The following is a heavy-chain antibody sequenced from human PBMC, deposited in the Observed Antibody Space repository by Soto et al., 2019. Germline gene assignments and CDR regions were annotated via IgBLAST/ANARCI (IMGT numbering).Heavy chain of an antibody. CDR2: INPSSGGT. Sequence: QVQLVQSGAEVKKPGASVKVSCKASGHTFIDYYLHWVRQAPGQGLEWMGWINPSSGGTNLALRFQGRVTMTRDTSVSTVYVELSGLRSDDTAVYYCAGGRYYYAMDVWGRGTTVTVSS. V-gene: IGHV1-2*02. J-gene: IGHJ6*02. CDR3: AGGRYYYAMDV. D-gene: IGHD3-10*01. CDR1: GHTFIDYY.